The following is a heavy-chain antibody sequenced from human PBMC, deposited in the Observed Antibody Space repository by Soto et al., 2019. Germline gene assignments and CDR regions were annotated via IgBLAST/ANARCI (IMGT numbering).Heavy chain of an antibody. D-gene: IGHD2-8*02. CDR1: GYSISSGYY. V-gene: IGHV4-38-2*02. CDR3: ARDDYTGYYYGMDV. Sequence: SETLSLTCAVPGYSISSGYYWGWIRQHPGKGLEWIGRIYHSGSTYYTPSLKSRVTISVDTSKNQFSLKMSSVTAADTTVYYCARDDYTGYYYGMDVWGQGTTVTVSS. CDR2: IYHSGST. J-gene: IGHJ6*02.